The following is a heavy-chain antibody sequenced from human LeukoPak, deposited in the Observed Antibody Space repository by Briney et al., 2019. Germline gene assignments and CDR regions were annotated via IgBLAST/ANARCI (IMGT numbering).Heavy chain of an antibody. Sequence: GGSLRLSCAASGFTFSSYSMNWVRQAPGKGLEWVSSISSSSSYIYYADSVKGRFTISRDNSKNTLYLQMNSLRAEDTAVYYCARDPQYSYGMDVWGQGTTVTVSS. CDR2: ISSSSSYI. J-gene: IGHJ6*02. V-gene: IGHV3-21*01. CDR1: GFTFSSYS. CDR3: ARDPQYSYGMDV. D-gene: IGHD2-21*01.